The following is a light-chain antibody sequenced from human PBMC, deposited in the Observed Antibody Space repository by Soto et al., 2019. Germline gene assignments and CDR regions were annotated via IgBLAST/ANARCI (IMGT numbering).Light chain of an antibody. CDR2: GAS. CDR1: QSVSSN. V-gene: IGKV3-15*01. CDR3: QQYNNWPPWT. Sequence: EIVMTQSPATLSVSPGERATLSCRASQSVSSNLAWYQQKPGQAPRLLIFGASTRATGIPARFSGSGSGTEFTLTISTLQCEDFAVYYCQQYNNWPPWTFGQGNKVEIK. J-gene: IGKJ1*01.